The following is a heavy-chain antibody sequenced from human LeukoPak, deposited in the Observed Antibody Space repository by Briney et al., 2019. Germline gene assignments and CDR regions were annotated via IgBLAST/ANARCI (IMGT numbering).Heavy chain of an antibody. J-gene: IGHJ4*02. V-gene: IGHV1-24*01. CDR3: ATGPSMVRGAFDY. CDR2: FDPEDGET. D-gene: IGHD3-10*01. Sequence: ASVKVSCKVSGYTLTELSMHWVRQAPGKGLEWMGGFDPEDGETIYAQKFQGRVTMTEETSTDTAYMELSSLRSEDTAVYYCATGPSMVRGAFDYWGQGTLVTVSS. CDR1: GYTLTELS.